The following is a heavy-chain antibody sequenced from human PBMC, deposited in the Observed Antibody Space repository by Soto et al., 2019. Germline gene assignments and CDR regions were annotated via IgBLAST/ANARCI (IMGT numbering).Heavy chain of an antibody. CDR1: GGTFSSYA. D-gene: IGHD6-6*01. Sequence: SVKVSCKASGGTFSSYAISWVRQAPGQGLEWMGGIIPIFSTANYAQKFQGRVTITADESTSTAYMELSSLRSEDTAVYYCARDPIDSSSSEVGYYYYGMDVWGQGTTVTVSS. V-gene: IGHV1-69*13. CDR3: ARDPIDSSSSEVGYYYYGMDV. CDR2: IIPIFSTA. J-gene: IGHJ6*02.